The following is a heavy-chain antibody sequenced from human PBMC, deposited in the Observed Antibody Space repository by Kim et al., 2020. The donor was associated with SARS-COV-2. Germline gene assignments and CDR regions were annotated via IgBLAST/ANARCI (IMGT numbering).Heavy chain of an antibody. Sequence: SVKPRFTISRDSSKNTLYLQMNSLRAEDTAVYYCAKDPRLQLWLNYSFDYWGQGTLVTVSS. D-gene: IGHD5-18*01. J-gene: IGHJ4*02. V-gene: IGHV3-23*01. CDR3: AKDPRLQLWLNYSFDY.